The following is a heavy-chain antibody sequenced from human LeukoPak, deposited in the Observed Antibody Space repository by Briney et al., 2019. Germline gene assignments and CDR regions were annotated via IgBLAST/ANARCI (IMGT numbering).Heavy chain of an antibody. CDR3: AKNGGYSDGLYYFDY. J-gene: IGHJ4*02. Sequence: GGSLRLSCAASRFAFSNYAMSWVRQAPGKGLEWVSSIISSGGVTYYADSLKGRFTISRDNSKNTVYLQMDSLRAEDSAVYYCAKNGGYSDGLYYFDYWGQGALVTVSS. CDR1: RFAFSNYA. V-gene: IGHV3-23*01. CDR2: IISSGGVT. D-gene: IGHD5-18*01.